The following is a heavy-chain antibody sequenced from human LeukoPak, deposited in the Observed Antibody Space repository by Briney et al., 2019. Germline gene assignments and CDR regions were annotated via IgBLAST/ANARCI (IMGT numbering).Heavy chain of an antibody. CDR2: INPNSGGT. CDR1: GYTVIDYF. Sequence: GASVKVSCKASGYTVIDYFIHWVRQAPGQGREWMGRINPNSGGTEYAQNFQGRVTMTRDTSISASYMELNRLTSNDTAVYYCARDAGYCSSETCYDDAFDIWGQGTMVTVSS. CDR3: ARDAGYCSSETCYDDAFDI. D-gene: IGHD2-2*01. V-gene: IGHV1-2*06. J-gene: IGHJ3*02.